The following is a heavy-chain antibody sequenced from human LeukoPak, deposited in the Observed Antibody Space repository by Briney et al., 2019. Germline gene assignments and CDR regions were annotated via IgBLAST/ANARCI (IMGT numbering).Heavy chain of an antibody. CDR1: GYTFTSYY. CDR2: INPSGGST. J-gene: IGHJ6*02. Sequence: ASVKVSCKASGYTFTSYYIDWVRQAPGQGPEWMGIINPSGGSTRYAQKFQGRVTMTTDTSTSTVYMELSSLRSEDTAVYYCARDRVGDTYGYYYGMDVWGQGTTVTVSS. D-gene: IGHD3-10*01. V-gene: IGHV1-46*01. CDR3: ARDRVGDTYGYYYGMDV.